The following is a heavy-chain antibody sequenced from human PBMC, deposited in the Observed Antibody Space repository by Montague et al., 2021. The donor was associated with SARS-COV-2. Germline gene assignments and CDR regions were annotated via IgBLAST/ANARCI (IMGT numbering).Heavy chain of an antibody. CDR2: INYSGNT. J-gene: IGHJ3*01. V-gene: IGHV4-39*01. D-gene: IGHD3-10*01. CDR3: ARQAVLWFGETQSAFDA. Sequence: SETLSLTCSVSGGSISSSSYYWAWIRQPPGKGLEWLGSINYSGNTHYNPSLGGRASTSVDTSKNQFSLNLYSVAAADTALYFCARQAVLWFGETQSAFDAWGQGTTVAVSS. CDR1: GGSISSSSYY.